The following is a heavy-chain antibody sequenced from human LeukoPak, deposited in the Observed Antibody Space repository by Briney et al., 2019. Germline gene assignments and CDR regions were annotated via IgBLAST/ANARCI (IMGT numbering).Heavy chain of an antibody. V-gene: IGHV4-59*01. D-gene: IGHD4-17*01. Sequence: SETLSLTCTVSGGSISSYYWSWIRQPPGKGLEWIGYIYYSGSTNYNPSLKSRVTISVDTSKNQFSLKLSSVTAADTAVYYCARDRRYGDYADDDYSDYWGQGTLVTVSS. CDR3: ARDRRYGDYADDDYSDY. CDR2: IYYSGST. CDR1: GGSISSYY. J-gene: IGHJ4*02.